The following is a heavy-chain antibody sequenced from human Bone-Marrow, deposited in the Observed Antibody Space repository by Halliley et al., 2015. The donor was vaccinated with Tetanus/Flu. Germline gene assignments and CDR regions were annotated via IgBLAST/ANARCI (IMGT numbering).Heavy chain of an antibody. CDR3: ARSWAPRYHPNYVGWFDP. V-gene: IGHV4-34*01. D-gene: IGHD3-16*01. CDR2: INHSGST. J-gene: IGHJ5*02. Sequence: TLSLTCAVYGESFSGYYWNWIRQPPGKGLEWIGEINHSGSTNYNPSLKSRVTISLGPSQNSFSLNLKSATAADTAVYYCARSWAPRYHPNYVGWFDPWGPGLLVTVSS. CDR1: GESFSGYY.